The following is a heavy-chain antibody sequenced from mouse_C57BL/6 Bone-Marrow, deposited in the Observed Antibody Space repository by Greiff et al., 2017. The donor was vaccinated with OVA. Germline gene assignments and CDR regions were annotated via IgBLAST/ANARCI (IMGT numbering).Heavy chain of an antibody. CDR2: IDPSDSYT. Sequence: VQLQQPGAELVRPGTSVKLSCKASGYTFTSYWMHWVKQRPGQGLEWIGVIDPSDSYTNYNQKFKGKATLTVDTSSSTAYMQLSSLTSEDSAVYYCAPFITTVVAPFDYWGQGTTLTVSS. CDR1: GYTFTSYW. CDR3: APFITTVVAPFDY. D-gene: IGHD1-1*01. V-gene: IGHV1-59*01. J-gene: IGHJ2*01.